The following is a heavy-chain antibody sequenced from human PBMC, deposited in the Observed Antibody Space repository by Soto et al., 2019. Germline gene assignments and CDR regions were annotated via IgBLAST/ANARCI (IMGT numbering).Heavy chain of an antibody. D-gene: IGHD2-21*02. V-gene: IGHV1-8*02. CDR3: ARGVTTNIPDAFDI. CDR2: MNPNSGNT. J-gene: IGHJ3*02. CDR1: GYTFTSYY. Sequence: GASVKVSCKASGYTFTSYYMHWVRQATGQGLEWMGWMNPNSGNTGYAQKFQGRVTMTRNTSISTAYMELSSLRSEDTAVYYCARGVTTNIPDAFDIWGQGTMVTVS.